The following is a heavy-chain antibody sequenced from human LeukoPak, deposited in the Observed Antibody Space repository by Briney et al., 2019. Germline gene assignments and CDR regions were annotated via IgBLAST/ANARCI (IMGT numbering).Heavy chain of an antibody. CDR1: GGSISTTNW. D-gene: IGHD2-15*01. J-gene: IGHJ4*02. CDR2: SNSGRT. V-gene: IGHV4-4*02. CDR3: ARDRDIGPHQPYY. Sequence: PSETLSLTCAVSGGSISTTNWWSWVRQPPGKGLEWIGKSNSGRTNYNPSLKSRVTISLDKSKNQFSLNLNSVTAADTAVFYCARDRDIGPHQPYYWGQGTLVTVSS.